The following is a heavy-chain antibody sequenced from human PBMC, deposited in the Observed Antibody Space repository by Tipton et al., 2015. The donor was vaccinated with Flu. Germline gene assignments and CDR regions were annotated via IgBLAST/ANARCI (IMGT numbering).Heavy chain of an antibody. V-gene: IGHV3-21*01. D-gene: IGHD6-19*01. CDR3: ARVIPELVAGLDY. Sequence: SLRLSCAASGFTFSYYSMVWVRQAPGKGLEWVSSINSGSTYIYYADSVKVRFTISRDNARNSLFLQLNSLTAEDTAIYYCARVIPELVAGLDYWGQGTLVTVSS. CDR2: INSGSTYI. CDR1: GFTFSYYS. J-gene: IGHJ4*02.